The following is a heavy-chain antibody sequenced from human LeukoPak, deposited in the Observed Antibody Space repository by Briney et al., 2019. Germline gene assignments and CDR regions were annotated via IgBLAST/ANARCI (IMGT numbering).Heavy chain of an antibody. J-gene: IGHJ4*02. CDR1: GFTFSDHY. CDR2: STSKATGYIT. CDR3: VRGYNGFDS. V-gene: IGHV3-72*01. Sequence: GGSLRLSCTASGFTFSDHYMDWVRLTPRKRLEWIARSTSKATGYITQYAASARGRFTIPRDESKNSLLLQMSSLTAEDTAVYYCVRGYNGFDSWGQGTLVTFSP. D-gene: IGHD5-24*01.